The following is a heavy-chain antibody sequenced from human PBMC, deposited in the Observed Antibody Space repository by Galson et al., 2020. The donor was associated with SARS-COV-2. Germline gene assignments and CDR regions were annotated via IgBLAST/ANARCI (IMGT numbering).Heavy chain of an antibody. CDR1: GYTFTGYY. Sequence: ASVKVSCKASGYTFTGYYMHWVRQAPGQGLEWMGWINPNSGGTNYAQKFQGRVTMTMDTSISTAYMELSRLRSDDTAVYYCARQLRAASYYYYGMDVWGQGTTVTVSS. CDR2: INPNSGGT. V-gene: IGHV1-2*02. D-gene: IGHD6-6*01. J-gene: IGHJ6*02. CDR3: ARQLRAASYYYYGMDV.